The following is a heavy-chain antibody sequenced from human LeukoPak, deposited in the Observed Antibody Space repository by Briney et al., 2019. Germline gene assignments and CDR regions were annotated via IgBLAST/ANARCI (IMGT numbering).Heavy chain of an antibody. D-gene: IGHD3-10*01. Sequence: VKPLKISCQASGYSFSTNWIAWVRQMPGKGLEWMGIIFPGDSDTRYSPSFEGQVTISADKSITTAYLQWSSLKASDTAMYYCARRGWFGDHTGWFDPWGQGTLVTAS. CDR3: ARRGWFGDHTGWFDP. V-gene: IGHV5-51*01. J-gene: IGHJ5*02. CDR1: GYSFSTNW. CDR2: IFPGDSDT.